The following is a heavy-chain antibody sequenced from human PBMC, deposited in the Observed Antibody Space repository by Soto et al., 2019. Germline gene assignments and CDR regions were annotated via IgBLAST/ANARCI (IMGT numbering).Heavy chain of an antibody. J-gene: IGHJ4*02. CDR3: ATVVDSSSWYWVDY. Sequence: QVQLVESGGGVVQPGRSLRLSCAASGFTFSSYGMHWVRQAPGKGLEWVAVISYDGSNKYYADSVKGRFTISRDNSKNTLYLQMNSLRAEDTAVYYCATVVDSSSWYWVDYWGQGTLVTVSS. D-gene: IGHD6-13*01. V-gene: IGHV3-30*03. CDR2: ISYDGSNK. CDR1: GFTFSSYG.